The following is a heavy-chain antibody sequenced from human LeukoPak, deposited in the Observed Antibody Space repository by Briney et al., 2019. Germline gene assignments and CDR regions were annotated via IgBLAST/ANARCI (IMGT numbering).Heavy chain of an antibody. Sequence: GASVKVSCKASGYTFTSYDINWVRQATGQGLEWMGWMNPNSGNTGYAQKFQGRVTITRNTSISTAYMELSSLRSEDTAVYYCARGHSSSWYSSMLPYPRLPTDYRGQGTLVTVSS. CDR1: GYTFTSYD. CDR2: MNPNSGNT. D-gene: IGHD6-13*01. J-gene: IGHJ4*02. CDR3: ARGHSSSWYSSMLPYPRLPTDY. V-gene: IGHV1-8*03.